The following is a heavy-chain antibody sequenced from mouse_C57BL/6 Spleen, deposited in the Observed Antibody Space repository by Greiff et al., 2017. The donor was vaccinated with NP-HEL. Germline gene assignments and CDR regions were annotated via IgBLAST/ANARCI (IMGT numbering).Heavy chain of an antibody. CDR3: ARCFDGYYKSAMDY. V-gene: IGHV1-64*01. J-gene: IGHJ4*01. CDR2: IHPNSGST. Sequence: QVQLQQPGAELVKPGASVKLSCKASGYTFTSYWLHWVKQRPGQGLEWIGMIHPNSGSTNYNEKFKSKATLTVDKSSSTAYMQLSSLTSEDSAVYYCARCFDGYYKSAMDYWGQGTSVTVSS. CDR1: GYTFTSYW. D-gene: IGHD2-3*01.